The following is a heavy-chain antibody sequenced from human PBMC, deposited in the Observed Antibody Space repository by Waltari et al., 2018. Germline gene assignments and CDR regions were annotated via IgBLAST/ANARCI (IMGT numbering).Heavy chain of an antibody. CDR1: GFPLSGYW. CDR2: VKYDGTET. Sequence: EVQLVESGGGLVQPGGSLRLSCIASGFPLSGYWMHWVRQAPGKGLVWVSRVKYDGTETTYADSVKGRFTSSRDNARNTLYLQMNSLRAEDTAVYYCARSDYTDFWGLGTLVNVSS. V-gene: IGHV3-74*01. CDR3: ARSDYTDF. J-gene: IGHJ4*02. D-gene: IGHD3-16*01.